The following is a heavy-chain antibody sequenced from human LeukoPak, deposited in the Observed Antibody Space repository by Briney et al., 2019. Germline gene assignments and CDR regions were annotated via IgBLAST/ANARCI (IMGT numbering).Heavy chain of an antibody. V-gene: IGHV3-23*01. CDR1: GFTFSSYA. D-gene: IGHD6-13*01. CDR3: ARAYSSSWYDF. J-gene: IGHJ5*01. CDR2: ISGNSVST. Sequence: GGSLRLSCAASGFTFSSYAMSWVRQAPGKGLEWVSGISGNSVSTYYADSVKGRFTISRDNSKNTLFLQMSSLRAEDTAVYYCARAYSSSWYDFWGQGTLVTVSP.